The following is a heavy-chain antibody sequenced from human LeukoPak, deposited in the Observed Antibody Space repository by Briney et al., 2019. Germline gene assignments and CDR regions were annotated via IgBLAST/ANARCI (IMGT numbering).Heavy chain of an antibody. D-gene: IGHD3-9*01. CDR2: ISGGGTA. J-gene: IGHJ4*02. Sequence: SETLSLTCTVSSGSMNSYFWTWVRQPAGKGLEWIGRISGGGTAYYNPSLESRVTISLDTSNNQFSLNVTFVTAAYTAVYFCARGKEMTKTSGYYSFDYWGQGTVVSVSS. CDR1: SGSMNSYF. CDR3: ARGKEMTKTSGYYSFDY. V-gene: IGHV4-4*07.